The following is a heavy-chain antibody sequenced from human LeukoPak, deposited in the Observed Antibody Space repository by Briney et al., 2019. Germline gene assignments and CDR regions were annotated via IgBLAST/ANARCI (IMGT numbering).Heavy chain of an antibody. J-gene: IGHJ4*02. CDR2: VLYDGSNK. CDR3: ARDRWFGELLHYFDY. V-gene: IGHV3-30*02. CDR1: GFTFSSYG. Sequence: PGGSLRLSCAASGFTFSSYGMHWVRQAPGKGLEWVAFVLYDGSNKYCADSVKGRCTISRDNSKNTLYLQMNSLRAEDTAVYYCARDRWFGELLHYFDYWGQGTLVTVSS. D-gene: IGHD3-10*01.